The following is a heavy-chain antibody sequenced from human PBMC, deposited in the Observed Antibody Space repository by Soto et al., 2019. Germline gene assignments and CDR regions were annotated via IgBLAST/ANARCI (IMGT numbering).Heavy chain of an antibody. Sequence: PSETLSLTCTVSGGSVSPYYWGWIRQPPGRGLEWIGYVFYSGSTNYNPSLKSRVTISVDTSKNQFSLLLKSVTAADTAVYYCARHGGDGYNDFFDYWGQGTLVTVSS. CDR1: GGSVSPYY. V-gene: IGHV4-59*08. CDR3: ARHGGDGYNDFFDY. CDR2: VFYSGST. D-gene: IGHD3-16*01. J-gene: IGHJ4*02.